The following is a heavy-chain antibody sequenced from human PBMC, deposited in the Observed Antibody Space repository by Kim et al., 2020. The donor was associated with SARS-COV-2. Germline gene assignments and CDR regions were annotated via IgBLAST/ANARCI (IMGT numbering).Heavy chain of an antibody. J-gene: IGHJ4*02. V-gene: IGHV3-48*02. D-gene: IGHD2-8*01. CDR3: AREYGGVCYR. Sequence: TIYYADSVKGRFTIARDNAKNSLYLQMNSLRDEDTAVYYCAREYGGVCYRWGQGTLVTVCS. CDR2: TI.